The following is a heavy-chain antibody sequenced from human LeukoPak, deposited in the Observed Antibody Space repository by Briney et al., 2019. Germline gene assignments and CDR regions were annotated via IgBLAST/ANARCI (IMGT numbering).Heavy chain of an antibody. CDR2: ISGSGGST. V-gene: IGHV3-23*01. CDR3: AKETCTGTSCSTDY. CDR1: GFTFSSYA. D-gene: IGHD2-2*01. Sequence: GGSLRLSCAASGFTFSSYAMRWDRQAPGKGLEWVSGISGSGGSTYYTDSVKGRFTISRDNSKNTLYLQMNSLRAEDTAVYYCAKETCTGTSCSTDYWGQGTLVTVSS. J-gene: IGHJ4*02.